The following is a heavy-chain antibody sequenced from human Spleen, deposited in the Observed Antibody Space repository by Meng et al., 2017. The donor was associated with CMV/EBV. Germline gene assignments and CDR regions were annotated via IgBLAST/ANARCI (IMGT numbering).Heavy chain of an antibody. CDR3: ARDNRRNGYSLFDY. V-gene: IGHV3-21*04. Sequence: GGSLRLSCAASGFTFSTYSMNWVRQAPGKGLEWVSSISSSSSYIYYADSVKGRFTISRDNAKNSLYLQMNSLRAEDTAVYYCARDNRRNGYSLFDYWGQGTLVTVSS. CDR2: ISSSSSYI. J-gene: IGHJ4*02. D-gene: IGHD5-24*01. CDR1: GFTFSTYS.